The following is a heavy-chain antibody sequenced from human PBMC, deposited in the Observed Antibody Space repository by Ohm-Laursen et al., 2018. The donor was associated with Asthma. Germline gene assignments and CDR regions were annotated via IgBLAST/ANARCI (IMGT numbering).Heavy chain of an antibody. D-gene: IGHD5-12*01. J-gene: IGHJ4*02. CDR2: ISGSGGST. CDR1: GFTFSSYA. V-gene: IGHV3-23*01. CDR3: AKDGGREWVRYYFDY. Sequence: SLRLSCAASGFTFSSYAMRWVRQAPGKGLEWVSAISGSGGSTYYADSVKGRFTISRDNSKNTLYLQMNSLRAEDAAVYYCAKDGGREWVRYYFDYWGQGTLVTVSS.